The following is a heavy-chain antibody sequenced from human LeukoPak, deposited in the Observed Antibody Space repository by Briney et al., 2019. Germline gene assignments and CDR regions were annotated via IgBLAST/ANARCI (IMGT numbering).Heavy chain of an antibody. CDR3: AKDLYSNYGPADY. V-gene: IGHV3-23*01. CDR1: GFSFSTYG. Sequence: PGGSLRLSCAASGFSFSTYGMNWVRQAPGKGLEWVSTINGGGVNTHYADSVGGRFTISRDNSKNTLFLQMNSLRDEDTAVYYCAKDLYSNYGPADYWGQGNLVTVSS. CDR2: INGGGVNT. J-gene: IGHJ4*02. D-gene: IGHD4-11*01.